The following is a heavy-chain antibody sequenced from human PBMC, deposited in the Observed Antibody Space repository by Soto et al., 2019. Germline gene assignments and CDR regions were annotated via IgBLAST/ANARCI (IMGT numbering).Heavy chain of an antibody. CDR3: ARLSGIGCSFGN. CDR2: IIPIFGTA. J-gene: IGHJ4*02. V-gene: IGHV1-69*13. Sequence: SVKLYCKASGDTLSIYPISWVRLAPGQGLEWMGGIIPIFGTANYAQMFQGRVTITADESTSTAYIELSSLRSEDTAVYYCARLSGIGCSFGNCGQGTLVTLSS. D-gene: IGHD6-19*01. CDR1: GDTLSIYP.